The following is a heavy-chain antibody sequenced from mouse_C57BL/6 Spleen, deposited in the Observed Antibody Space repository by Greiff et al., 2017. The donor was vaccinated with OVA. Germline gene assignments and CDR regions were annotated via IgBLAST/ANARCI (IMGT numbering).Heavy chain of an antibody. CDR2: ISSGGSYT. D-gene: IGHD2-4*01. V-gene: IGHV5-6*01. CDR3: ARPHYDYDGFAY. J-gene: IGHJ3*01. CDR1: GFPFSSYG. Sequence: EVKLMESGGDLVKPGGSLKLSCAASGFPFSSYGMSWVRQTPDKRLEWVATISSGGSYTYYPDSVKGRFTISRDNAKNTLYLQMSSLKSEDTAMYYCARPHYDYDGFAYWGQGTLVTVSA.